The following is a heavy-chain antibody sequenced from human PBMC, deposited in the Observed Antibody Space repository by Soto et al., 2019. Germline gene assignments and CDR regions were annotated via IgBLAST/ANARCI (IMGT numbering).Heavy chain of an antibody. CDR2: IWYDGSNK. V-gene: IGHV3-33*01. CDR3: ARAWGSGSYRPPRGMDV. Sequence: GSLRLSCAASGFTFSSYGMHWVRQAPGKGLEWVAVIWYDGSNKYYADSVKGRFTISRDNSKNTLYLQMNSLRAEDTAVYYCARAWGSGSYRPPRGMDVWGQGTTVTVSS. CDR1: GFTFSSYG. D-gene: IGHD3-10*01. J-gene: IGHJ6*02.